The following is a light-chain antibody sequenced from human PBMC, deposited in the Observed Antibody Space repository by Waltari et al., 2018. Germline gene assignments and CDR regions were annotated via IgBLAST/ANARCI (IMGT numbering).Light chain of an antibody. Sequence: QSALTQPASVSGSPGQSITISCNGTSSDVGAYNYVSWYQQHPGKVPKLIIYDVSHRPPCVSFLFSGSKSDNTASLTISGLQAEDEADYYCISYTTSDTMIFGGGTKLTVL. V-gene: IGLV2-14*03. CDR2: DVS. CDR3: ISYTTSDTMI. CDR1: SSDVGAYNY. J-gene: IGLJ2*01.